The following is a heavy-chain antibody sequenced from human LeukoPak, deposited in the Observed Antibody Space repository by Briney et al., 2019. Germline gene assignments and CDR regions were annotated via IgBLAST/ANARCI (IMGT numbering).Heavy chain of an antibody. CDR3: ARVRFATPYYYMDV. D-gene: IGHD3-3*01. Sequence: SVKVSCKASGVTFSSYIISWVRQAPGQGLEWMGRIIPILGIANYAQKFQGRVTITADKSTSTAYMELSSLRSEDTAVYYCARVRFATPYYYMDVWGKGTTVTVSS. V-gene: IGHV1-69*02. CDR1: GVTFSSYI. J-gene: IGHJ6*03. CDR2: IIPILGIA.